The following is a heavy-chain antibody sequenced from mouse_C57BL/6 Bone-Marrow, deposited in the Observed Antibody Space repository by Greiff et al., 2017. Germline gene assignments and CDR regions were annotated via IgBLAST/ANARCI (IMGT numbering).Heavy chain of an antibody. Sequence: LVESGAELARPGASVKLSCKASGYTFTSYGISWVKQRTGQGLEWIGEIYPRSGNTYYNEKFKGKATLTADKSSSTAYMELRSLTSEDSAVYFCARCYYGAYGGQGTLVTVSA. CDR3: ARCYYGAY. CDR1: GYTFTSYG. CDR2: IYPRSGNT. D-gene: IGHD1-1*01. V-gene: IGHV1-81*01. J-gene: IGHJ3*01.